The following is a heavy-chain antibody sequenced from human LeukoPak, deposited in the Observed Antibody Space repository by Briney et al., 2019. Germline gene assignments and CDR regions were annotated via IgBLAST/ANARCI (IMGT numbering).Heavy chain of an antibody. J-gene: IGHJ6*03. Sequence: ASVKVSCKASGYTFTDYYMHWVRQAPGQALEWMGWINPKSGGTNYAQKVQGRVSMTRDTSISTAYMELSRLRSDDTAVYYCARYSYYYYYMDVWGKGTTVTVSS. V-gene: IGHV1-2*02. CDR2: INPKSGGT. CDR3: ARYSYYYYYMDV. CDR1: GYTFTDYY.